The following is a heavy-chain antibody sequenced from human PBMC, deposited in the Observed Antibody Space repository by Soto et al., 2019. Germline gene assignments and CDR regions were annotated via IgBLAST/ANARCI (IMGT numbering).Heavy chain of an antibody. CDR2: IYYRGST. J-gene: IGHJ6*02. CDR3: ARQQLPPFYYALDV. D-gene: IGHD6-13*01. Sequence: ASETLSLTCTVSGGSISGYYWSWIRQSPGKGLEYIGYIYYRGSTNYNPSLKSRVTMSVDTSRNQFSLKVNSVTAADTAVYYCARQQLPPFYYALDVWGQGTTVTVS. V-gene: IGHV4-59*01. CDR1: GGSISGYY.